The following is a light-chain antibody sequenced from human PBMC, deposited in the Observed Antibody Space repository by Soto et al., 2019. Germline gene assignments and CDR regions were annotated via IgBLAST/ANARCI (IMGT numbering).Light chain of an antibody. V-gene: IGKV3-11*01. CDR2: DAS. CDR1: QSVGSN. CDR3: QQRINSLT. J-gene: IGKJ4*01. Sequence: ETVLTQSPATLSLSPGERATLSCRASQSVGSNLAWYQQKPGQAPRLLIYDASNRATGTPARFSGSGSGTDFTLTISSLEPEDFAVYFCQQRINSLTFGGGTKVDIK.